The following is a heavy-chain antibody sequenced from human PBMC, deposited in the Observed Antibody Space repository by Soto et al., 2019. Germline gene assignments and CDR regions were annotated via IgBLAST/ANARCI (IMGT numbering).Heavy chain of an antibody. Sequence: ASVKVSCKASGYTFTGYYMHWVRQAPGQGLEWMGWINPNSSGTNYSQKFQGRVTMTRDTSISTAYMELSRLRSDDTAVYYCARDGLHRDGYKDWGQGTLVTVSS. J-gene: IGHJ1*01. CDR3: ARDGLHRDGYKD. D-gene: IGHD5-12*01. V-gene: IGHV1-2*02. CDR1: GYTFTGYY. CDR2: INPNSSGT.